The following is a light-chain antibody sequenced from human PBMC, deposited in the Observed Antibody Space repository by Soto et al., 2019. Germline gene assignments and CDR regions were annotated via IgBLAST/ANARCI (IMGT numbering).Light chain of an antibody. J-gene: IGKJ2*01. Sequence: EIVLTQSPDTLSLSPGERATLSCRASQSVSSYFAWYQQKPGQAPRLLIYDASNRATGIPARFSGSGSGTDFTLTISRLEHEDFAVYYCQQRSSWYTFGQGTKLEIK. CDR3: QQRSSWYT. V-gene: IGKV3-11*01. CDR2: DAS. CDR1: QSVSSY.